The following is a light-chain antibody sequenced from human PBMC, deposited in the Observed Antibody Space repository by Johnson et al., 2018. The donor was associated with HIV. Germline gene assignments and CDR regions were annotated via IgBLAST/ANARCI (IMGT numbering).Light chain of an antibody. CDR1: RSSTGRNY. CDR2: ANN. Sequence: QPVLTQPPSVSAAPGQKVTIYCSGSRSSTGRNYASWYQQLPGTAPKLIIYANNKRPSGIPDRFSGSKSGSSATLGITGLQTGDEADYYCGTWDSSLSAYVFGTGTKVTVL. CDR3: GTWDSSLSAYV. V-gene: IGLV1-51*02. J-gene: IGLJ1*01.